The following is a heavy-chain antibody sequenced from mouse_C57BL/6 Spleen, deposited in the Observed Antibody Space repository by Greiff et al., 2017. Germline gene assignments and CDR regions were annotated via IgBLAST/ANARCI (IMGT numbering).Heavy chain of an antibody. Sequence: VQLKQSGPELVKPGASVKIPCKASGYTFTDYNMDWVKQSHGKSLEWIGDINPNNGGTIYNQKFKGKATLTVDKSSSTAYMELRSLTSEDTAVYYCARWVPYSNYFDYWGQGTTLTVSS. J-gene: IGHJ2*01. D-gene: IGHD2-5*01. V-gene: IGHV1-18*01. CDR1: GYTFTDYN. CDR2: INPNNGGT. CDR3: ARWVPYSNYFDY.